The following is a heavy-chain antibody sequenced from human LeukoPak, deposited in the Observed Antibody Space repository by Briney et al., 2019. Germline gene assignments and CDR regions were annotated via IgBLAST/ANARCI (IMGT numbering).Heavy chain of an antibody. CDR1: GYTFTGYY. D-gene: IGHD2-21*01. V-gene: IGHV1-2*02. CDR2: INPNSGVT. CDR3: AKQRAEGIEGAFDI. Sequence: GASVKVSCKASGYTFTGYYMHWVRQAPGQGLEWMGWINPNSGVTEYAQNFQGRVTMTRDTSITTAYMELSRLRSDDTAVYYCAKQRAEGIEGAFDIWGQGTVVTVSS. J-gene: IGHJ3*02.